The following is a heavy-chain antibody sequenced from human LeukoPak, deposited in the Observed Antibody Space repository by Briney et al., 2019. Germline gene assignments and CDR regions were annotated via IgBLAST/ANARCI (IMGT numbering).Heavy chain of an antibody. CDR2: ISTYNGDT. CDR1: GYTFTSYG. J-gene: IGHJ3*02. D-gene: IGHD3-22*01. Sequence: ASVKVSCKASGYTFTSYGINWVRQAPGQGLEWMGWISTYNGDTNYAQKFQGRVTVTRDTSISTAYMDLSRLRSDDTAVYYCARAGVWDYSDSSGYHNAAFDIWGQGTMVTVSS. V-gene: IGHV1-18*01. CDR3: ARAGVWDYSDSSGYHNAAFDI.